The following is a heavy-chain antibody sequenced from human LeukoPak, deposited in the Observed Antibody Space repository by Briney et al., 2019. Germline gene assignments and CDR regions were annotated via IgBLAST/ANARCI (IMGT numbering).Heavy chain of an antibody. CDR1: GYTLTSYY. CDR3: AYIAVAGTGGDY. D-gene: IGHD6-19*01. J-gene: IGHJ4*02. CDR2: INPSGGST. V-gene: IGHV1-46*01. Sequence: GASVKVSCKASGYTLTSYYMHWVRQAPGQGLEWMGIINPSGGSTSYAQKFQGRVTMTRDTSTSTVYMELSSLRSEDTAVYYCAYIAVAGTGGDYWGQGTLVTVSS.